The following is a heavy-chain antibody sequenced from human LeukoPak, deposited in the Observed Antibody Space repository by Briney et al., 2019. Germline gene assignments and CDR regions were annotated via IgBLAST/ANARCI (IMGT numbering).Heavy chain of an antibody. Sequence: GGSLRLSCAASGFTFSSYAMSWVRQAPGKGLEWVSAISGSGGSTYYADSVKGRFTISRDNSKNTLYLQMNSLRAEDTAVYYCAKEIKVVVVAARRGWFDPWGQGTQVTVSS. CDR2: ISGSGGST. V-gene: IGHV3-23*01. J-gene: IGHJ5*02. CDR1: GFTFSSYA. CDR3: AKEIKVVVVAARRGWFDP. D-gene: IGHD2-15*01.